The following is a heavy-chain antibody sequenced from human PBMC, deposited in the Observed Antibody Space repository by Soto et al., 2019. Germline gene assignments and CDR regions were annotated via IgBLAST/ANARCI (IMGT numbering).Heavy chain of an antibody. CDR3: ASLDTPIARSAH. CDR1: GFTFDDYT. CDR2: IRRDGGKT. J-gene: IGHJ4*02. D-gene: IGHD5-18*01. V-gene: IGHV3-43*01. Sequence: GGSLRLSCAASGFTFDDYTMHWVRQAAGKGLEWVSRIRRDGGKTYYVESVKGRFTIYRDNAKNALYLQMDSLRTEDTALYYCASLDTPIARSAHWGQGTMVTVSS.